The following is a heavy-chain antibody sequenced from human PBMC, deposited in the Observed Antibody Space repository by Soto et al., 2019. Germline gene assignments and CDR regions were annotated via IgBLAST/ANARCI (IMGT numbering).Heavy chain of an antibody. Sequence: EVQLVESGGGLIQPGGSLRLSCAASGFTVSSNYMSWVRQAPGKGLEWVSVIYSGGSTYYADSVKGRFTISRDNSKNTLYLQINSLRAEDTAVYYCARDLSSGYGYVEGYYGMDIWGQGTTVTVSS. CDR3: ARDLSSGYGYVEGYYGMDI. CDR1: GFTVSSNY. J-gene: IGHJ6*02. D-gene: IGHD5-18*01. V-gene: IGHV3-53*01. CDR2: IYSGGST.